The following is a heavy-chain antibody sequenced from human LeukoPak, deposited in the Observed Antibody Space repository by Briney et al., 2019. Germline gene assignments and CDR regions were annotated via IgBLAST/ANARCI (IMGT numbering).Heavy chain of an antibody. CDR3: ARVGGGSSGWYP. V-gene: IGHV4-59*01. CDR1: GGSFSTYY. D-gene: IGHD6-19*01. Sequence: PSETLSLTCAIYGGSFSTYYWSWIRQPPGKGLEWIGYNYYGGSTNYNPSLKSRVTISVDTSKNQFSLKLRSVTAADTAVYYCARVGGGSSGWYPWGQGTLVTVSS. CDR2: NYYGGST. J-gene: IGHJ4*02.